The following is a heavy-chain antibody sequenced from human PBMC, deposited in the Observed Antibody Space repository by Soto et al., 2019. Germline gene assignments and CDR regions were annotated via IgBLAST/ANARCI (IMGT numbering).Heavy chain of an antibody. CDR1: GFTFSSYG. CDR3: ARDKTAAGFSGGMDV. D-gene: IGHD6-13*01. V-gene: IGHV3-33*01. J-gene: IGHJ6*02. Sequence: QVQLVESGGGVVQPGRSLRLSCAASGFTFSSYGMHWVRQAPGKGLEWVAVIWHDGSNKYYADSVKGRFTISRDNSKNTLYLQMNSLRAEDTAVYYCARDKTAAGFSGGMDVWGQGTTVTVSS. CDR2: IWHDGSNK.